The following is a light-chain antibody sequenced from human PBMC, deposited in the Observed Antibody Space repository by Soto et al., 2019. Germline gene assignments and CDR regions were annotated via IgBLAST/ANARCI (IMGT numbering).Light chain of an antibody. Sequence: QSVLTQPPSASGSPGQSVTISCTGTSSDVGGYNYVSWYQQHPGKAPKLMIYEVIKRPSGVPDRFSGSKSGNTASLTVSGXXXXXXADYYCSSYAGNNNLVFGGGTKVTVL. J-gene: IGLJ3*02. CDR2: EVI. V-gene: IGLV2-8*01. CDR3: SSYAGNNNLV. CDR1: SSDVGGYNY.